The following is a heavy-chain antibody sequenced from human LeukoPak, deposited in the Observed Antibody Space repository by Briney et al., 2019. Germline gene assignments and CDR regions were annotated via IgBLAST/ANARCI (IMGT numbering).Heavy chain of an antibody. CDR1: GGTFSSSS. Sequence: GASVKVSCKATGGTFSSSSINWVRQAPGQGLEWMGGIVPMFGTVKYAQQFQGRVTIATDESTSTTYMELSSLRSEDTAVYYCARARIAAAGRSTFDYWGQGTLVTVSS. J-gene: IGHJ4*02. V-gene: IGHV1-69*05. CDR3: ARARIAAAGRSTFDY. CDR2: IVPMFGTV. D-gene: IGHD6-13*01.